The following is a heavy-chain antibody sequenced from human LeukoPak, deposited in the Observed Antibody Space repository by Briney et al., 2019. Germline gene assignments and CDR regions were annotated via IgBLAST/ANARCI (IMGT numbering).Heavy chain of an antibody. J-gene: IGHJ6*03. CDR1: GYTFTGYY. V-gene: IGHV1-2*02. D-gene: IGHD5-18*01. CDR2: INPNSGGT. CDR3: ARDLSIQLGQKRGYYMDV. Sequence: ASVKVSCKASGYTFTGYYMHWVRQAPGQGLEWMGWINPNSGGTNYAQKFQGRVTMTRDTSISTAYMELSRLRSDDTAVYYCARDLSIQLGQKRGYYMDVWGKGTRVTVSS.